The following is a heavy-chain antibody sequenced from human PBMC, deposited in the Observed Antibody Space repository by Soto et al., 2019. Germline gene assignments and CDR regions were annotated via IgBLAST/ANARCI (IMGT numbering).Heavy chain of an antibody. CDR3: ARASTVDSSGYYYVPYYFDY. V-gene: IGHV1-2*02. CDR1: GYTFTGYY. Sequence: ASVKVSCKASGYTFTGYYMHWVRQAPGQGLEWMGWINPNSGGTNYAQKFQGRVTMTRDTSISTAYMELSRLGSDDTAVYYCARASTVDSSGYYYVPYYFDYWGQGTLVTVSS. D-gene: IGHD3-22*01. J-gene: IGHJ4*02. CDR2: INPNSGGT.